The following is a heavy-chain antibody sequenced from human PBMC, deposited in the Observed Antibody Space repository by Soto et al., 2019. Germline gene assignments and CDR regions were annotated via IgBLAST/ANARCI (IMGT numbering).Heavy chain of an antibody. CDR3: ARLTTVTTSYYYYMDV. CDR2: IYSGGST. D-gene: IGHD4-17*01. J-gene: IGHJ6*03. CDR1: GFTVSSNY. V-gene: IGHV3-53*04. Sequence: GGSLRLSCAASGFTVSSNYMSWVRQAPGKGLEWVSVIYSGGSTYYADSVKGRFTISRHNSKNTLYLQMNSLRAEDTAVYYCARLTTVTTSYYYYMDVWGKGTTVTVSS.